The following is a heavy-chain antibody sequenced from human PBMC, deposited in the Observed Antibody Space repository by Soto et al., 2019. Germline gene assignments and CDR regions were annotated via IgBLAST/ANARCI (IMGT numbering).Heavy chain of an antibody. CDR3: ARDGITPLPGYSSGWYLGY. J-gene: IGHJ4*02. CDR1: GFTFSSYG. Sequence: QVQLVESGGGVVQPGRSLRLSCAASGFTFSSYGMHWVRQAPGKGLEWVAVIWYDGSNKYYADSVKGRFTISRDNSKNTLYLQMNSLRAEDTAVYYCARDGITPLPGYSSGWYLGYWGQGTLVTVSS. V-gene: IGHV3-33*01. D-gene: IGHD6-19*01. CDR2: IWYDGSNK.